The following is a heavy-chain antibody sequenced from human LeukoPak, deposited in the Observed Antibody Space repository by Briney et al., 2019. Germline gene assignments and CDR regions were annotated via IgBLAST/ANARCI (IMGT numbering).Heavy chain of an antibody. V-gene: IGHV1-2*06. Sequence: GASVKVSCKASGYTFTGYYMHWVRQAPGQGLEWMGRINPNSGGTNYAQKFQGRVTMTRDTSISTAYMELSRLRSDDTAVYYCARSKPVEMATIDYWGPGNPGHRLL. J-gene: IGHJ4*02. CDR1: GYTFTGYY. CDR3: ARSKPVEMATIDY. D-gene: IGHD5-24*01. CDR2: INPNSGGT.